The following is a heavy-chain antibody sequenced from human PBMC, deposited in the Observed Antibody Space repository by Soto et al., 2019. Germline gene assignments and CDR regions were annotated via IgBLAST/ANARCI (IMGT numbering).Heavy chain of an antibody. D-gene: IGHD3-22*01. CDR3: STRAYDTNGYYRFDP. J-gene: IGHJ5*01. CDR2: INHSGRV. CDR1: GGSFSGHS. Sequence: SETLSLTCAVYGGSFSGHSWTWIRQSPGKGLEWIGDINHSGRVNYSPSLKSRVTISLDTSKNQFSLTLSAVTAADTAMYYCSTRAYDTNGYYRFDPWGQGTLVTV. V-gene: IGHV4-34*01.